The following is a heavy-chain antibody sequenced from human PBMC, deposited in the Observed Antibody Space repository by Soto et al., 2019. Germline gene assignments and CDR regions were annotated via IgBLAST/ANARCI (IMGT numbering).Heavy chain of an antibody. CDR3: AKIGGWFCSGPSCYFPGLGYYYMDV. CDR1: GFTFSSYA. V-gene: IGHV3-23*01. J-gene: IGHJ6*03. Sequence: GGSLRLSCAASGFTFSSYAMSWVRQAPGKGLEWVSSISGSGGNTHYADSVKGRFTISRDNSKNTLYLQMNSLGAEDTAVYYCAKIGGWFCSGPSCYFPGLGYYYMDVWGKGTTVTVSS. CDR2: ISGSGGNT. D-gene: IGHD2-2*01.